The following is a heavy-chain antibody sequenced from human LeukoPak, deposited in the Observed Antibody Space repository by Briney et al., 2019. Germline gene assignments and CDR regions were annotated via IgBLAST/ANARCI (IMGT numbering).Heavy chain of an antibody. V-gene: IGHV4-59*01. J-gene: IGHJ5*02. D-gene: IGHD2-15*01. CDR1: GGSISSYY. CDR3: AREYSNWFDP. Sequence: SETLSLTCTVSGGSISSYYWSWIRQPPGRDWSGFNPSLNSRVTISVDTSKNQFSLKLSSVTAADTAVYYCAREYSNWFDPWGQGILVTVSS.